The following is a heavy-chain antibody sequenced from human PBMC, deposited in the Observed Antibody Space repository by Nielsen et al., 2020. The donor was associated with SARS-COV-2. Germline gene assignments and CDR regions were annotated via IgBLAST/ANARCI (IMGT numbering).Heavy chain of an antibody. V-gene: IGHV4-4*02. D-gene: IGHD2-2*02. CDR3: ARDYTYSSWVEN. CDR2: IFHSGST. J-gene: IGHJ4*02. Sequence: GSLRLSCAVSGGSITMSNWWSWVRQSPGKGLEWIGEIFHSGSTNYNPSLQSRVTISVDRPKNQFSLKLNSVTAADTAVYYCARDYTYSSWVENWGQGTLVTVSS. CDR1: GGSITMSNW.